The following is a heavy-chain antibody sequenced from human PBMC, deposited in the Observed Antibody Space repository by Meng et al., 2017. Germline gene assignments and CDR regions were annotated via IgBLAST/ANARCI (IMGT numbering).Heavy chain of an antibody. D-gene: IGHD3-10*01. CDR2: ISSSGSTI. Sequence: GESLKISCAASGFTFSDYYMSWIRQAPGKGLEWVSYISSSGSTIYYADSVKGRFTISRDNAKNSLYLQMNSLRAEDTAVYYCARDRLWFGELSGFDYWGQGTLVTVSS. CDR1: GFTFSDYY. V-gene: IGHV3-11*04. J-gene: IGHJ4*02. CDR3: ARDRLWFGELSGFDY.